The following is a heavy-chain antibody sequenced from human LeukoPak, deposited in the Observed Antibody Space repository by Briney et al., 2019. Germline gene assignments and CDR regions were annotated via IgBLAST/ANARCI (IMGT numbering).Heavy chain of an antibody. CDR1: GFTFSSNY. Sequence: GGSLRLSCAASGFTFSSNYMSWVRQAPGKGLEWVSSIYSGGSTYYAGSVKGRFTISRDNSKNTLYLQMNSLGAEDTAVYYCARDRIAAAGTYFHYWGQGTLVTVSS. V-gene: IGHV3-53*01. CDR3: ARDRIAAAGTYFHY. J-gene: IGHJ4*02. D-gene: IGHD6-13*01. CDR2: IYSGGST.